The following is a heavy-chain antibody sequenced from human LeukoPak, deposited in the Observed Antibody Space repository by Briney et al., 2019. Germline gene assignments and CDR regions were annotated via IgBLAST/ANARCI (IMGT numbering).Heavy chain of an antibody. CDR2: INPSVAST. Sequence: ASVKVSRKASVYTLTSNYIHWVRQAPGQGLEWVGIINPSVASTDYAQKFQGRVTMTRDTSTSTVYMEMSSLRSDDTAIYYCARGGPPSVAVATGRICDYWGQGTLVTVSS. J-gene: IGHJ4*02. CDR1: VYTLTSNY. D-gene: IGHD6-19*01. V-gene: IGHV1-46*01. CDR3: ARGGPPSVAVATGRICDY.